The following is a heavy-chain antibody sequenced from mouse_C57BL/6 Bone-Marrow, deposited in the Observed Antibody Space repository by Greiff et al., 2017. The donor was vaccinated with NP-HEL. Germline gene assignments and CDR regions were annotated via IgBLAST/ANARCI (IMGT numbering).Heavy chain of an antibody. Sequence: EVQLVESGGDLVKPGGSLKLSCAASGFTFSSYGMSWVRQTPDKRLEWVATISSGGSYTYYPDSVKGRFTISRDNAKNTLYLQMSSLKSEDTAMYYCARRGTTVVSYWYFDVWGTGTTVTVSS. V-gene: IGHV5-6*01. J-gene: IGHJ1*03. CDR1: GFTFSSYG. CDR2: ISSGGSYT. D-gene: IGHD1-1*01. CDR3: ARRGTTVVSYWYFDV.